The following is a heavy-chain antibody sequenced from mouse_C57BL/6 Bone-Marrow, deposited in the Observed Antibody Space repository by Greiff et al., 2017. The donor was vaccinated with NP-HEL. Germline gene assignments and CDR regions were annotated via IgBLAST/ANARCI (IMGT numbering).Heavy chain of an antibody. CDR1: GFTFSDYY. J-gene: IGHJ4*01. CDR3: ARGGYHYYYAMDY. V-gene: IGHV5-16*01. CDR2: INYDGSST. Sequence: EVKLMESEGGLVQPGSSMKLSCTASGFTFSDYYMAWVRQVPEKGLEWVANINYDGSSTYYLDSLKSRFIISRDNAKNILYLQMSSLKSEDTATYYCARGGYHYYYAMDYWGQGTSVTVSS. D-gene: IGHD2-2*01.